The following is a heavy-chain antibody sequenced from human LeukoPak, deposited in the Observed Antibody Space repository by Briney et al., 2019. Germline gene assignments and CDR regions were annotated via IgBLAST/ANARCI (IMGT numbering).Heavy chain of an antibody. D-gene: IGHD4-17*01. Sequence: GGSLRLSCAASGFTVSSNYMSWVRQAPGKGLEWVSIIYSGGSTYYADSVKGRFTISRDNSKNTLYLQMNSLRAEDTAVYYCARVGSLSVTQNYYYYYGMDVWGQGTTVTVSS. CDR2: IYSGGST. CDR3: ARVGSLSVTQNYYYYYGMDV. CDR1: GFTVSSNY. V-gene: IGHV3-66*01. J-gene: IGHJ6*02.